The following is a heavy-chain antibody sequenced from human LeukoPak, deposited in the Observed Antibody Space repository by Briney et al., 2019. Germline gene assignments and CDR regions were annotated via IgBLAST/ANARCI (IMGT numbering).Heavy chain of an antibody. V-gene: IGHV3-7*03. CDR3: ARDFPWSDNY. D-gene: IGHD3-3*01. J-gene: IGHJ4*02. Sequence: GGSLRLSCAASGFTFSSHWMSWVRQAPGKGLEWVANIKQDGSEKFYVDSVKGRFTISRDNAKNSLHLQMNCLRAEDTAVYYCARDFPWSDNYWGQGTLVTVSS. CDR2: IKQDGSEK. CDR1: GFTFSSHW.